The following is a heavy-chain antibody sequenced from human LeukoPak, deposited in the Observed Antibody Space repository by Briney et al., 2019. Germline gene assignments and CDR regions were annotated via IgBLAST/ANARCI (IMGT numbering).Heavy chain of an antibody. CDR3: TSSGYYYDLRRGFDP. D-gene: IGHD3-22*01. V-gene: IGHV3-9*01. Sequence: GGSLRLSCAASGLTFDDYAMHWVRQAPGKGLEWVSGISWNSGSIGYADSVKGRFTISRDNAKNSLYLQMNSLRAEDTALYYCTSSGYYYDLRRGFDPWGQGTLVTVSS. CDR2: ISWNSGSI. J-gene: IGHJ5*02. CDR1: GLTFDDYA.